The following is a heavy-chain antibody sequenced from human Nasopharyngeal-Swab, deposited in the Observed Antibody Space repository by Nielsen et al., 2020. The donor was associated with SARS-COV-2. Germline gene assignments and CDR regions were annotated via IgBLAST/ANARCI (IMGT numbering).Heavy chain of an antibody. CDR3: ARGHGRDTIYGLFNSYAMDV. V-gene: IGHV3-33*01. CDR1: GFSFSTYG. D-gene: IGHD3-3*01. J-gene: IGHJ6*02. CDR2: IWYDGSNK. Sequence: GGSLRLSCAASGFSFSTYGMHWVRQSPVKGLEWLTNIWYDGSNKYYADSVKGRFTISRENGKNSLYLQMNSLRAGDTAVYYCARGHGRDTIYGLFNSYAMDVWGQGTTVTVSS.